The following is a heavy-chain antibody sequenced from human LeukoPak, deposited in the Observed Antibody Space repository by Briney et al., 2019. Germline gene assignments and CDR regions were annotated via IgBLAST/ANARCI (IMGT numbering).Heavy chain of an antibody. V-gene: IGHV4-30-2*01. CDR2: IYHSGST. J-gene: IGHJ4*02. D-gene: IGHD3-10*01. CDR1: GASISSGDYS. CDR3: AADYTSRSYRFDH. Sequence: SQTLSLTCAVSGASISSGDYSWSWIRHPTRKGLEWIGYIYHSGSTTYNPSLKSRLTISLDRSKNQISLKLNSVTGADTAVYYCAADYTSRSYRFDHWGQGTLVTVSS.